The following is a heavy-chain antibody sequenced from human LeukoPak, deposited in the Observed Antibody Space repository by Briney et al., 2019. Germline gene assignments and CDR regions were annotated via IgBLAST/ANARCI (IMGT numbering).Heavy chain of an antibody. CDR1: GGSISSSNW. D-gene: IGHD5/OR15-5a*01. J-gene: IGHJ6*03. CDR2: IYHSGST. V-gene: IGHV4-4*02. CDR3: ARVKSTYYYMDV. Sequence: SETLSLTCAVSGGSISSSNWWSWVRQPPGKGLEWIGEIYHSGSTYYNPSLKSRVTISVDTSKNQFSLKLSSVTAADTAVYYCARVKSTYYYMDVWGKGTTVTVSS.